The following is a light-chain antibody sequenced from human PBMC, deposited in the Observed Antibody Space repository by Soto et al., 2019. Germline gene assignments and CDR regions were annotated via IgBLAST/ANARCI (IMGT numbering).Light chain of an antibody. CDR3: QQSYNIPFT. J-gene: IGKJ3*01. CDR2: GGS. Sequence: DIQMTQSPSSLAASVGERVTITCRASQNIHSFLNWYQQKPGKAPQVLIYGGSALQSGVPSRFSGSGSGTDFTLTISSLQPEDFASYFCQQSYNIPFTFGPGTKWIS. CDR1: QNIHSF. V-gene: IGKV1-39*01.